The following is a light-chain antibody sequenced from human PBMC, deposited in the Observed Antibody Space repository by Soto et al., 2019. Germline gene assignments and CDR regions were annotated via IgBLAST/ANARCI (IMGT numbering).Light chain of an antibody. CDR1: QSISAY. CDR2: AAT. CDR3: QRSYRSIS. J-gene: IGKJ5*01. Sequence: DIQMTQSPSSLFASVGDRVTITCRASQSISAYLNWYQQRPGKAPSLLIYAATRLHSGVPSRLSGSGSGTDFTLTISSLQPEDFATYYCQRSYRSISFGQGTRLEMK. V-gene: IGKV1-39*01.